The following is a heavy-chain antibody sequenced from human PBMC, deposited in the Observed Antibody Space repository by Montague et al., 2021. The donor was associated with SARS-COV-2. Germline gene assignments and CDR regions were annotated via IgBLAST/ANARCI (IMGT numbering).Heavy chain of an antibody. CDR3: SRQKVKPHAPIKKEFYDYGLEA. D-gene: IGHD3-16*01. CDR1: GGSVSRYS. CDR2: INQRGGT. V-gene: IGHV4-34*01. Sequence: SETLSLTCAVYGGSVSRYSWCWIRQPPGQGLGWIGEINQRGGTNYNPSLMRRVTVSLDTSKNQVSLRLSSVTAADTAVYYCSRQKVKPHAPIKKEFYDYGLEAWGQGTTVTVSS. J-gene: IGHJ6*02.